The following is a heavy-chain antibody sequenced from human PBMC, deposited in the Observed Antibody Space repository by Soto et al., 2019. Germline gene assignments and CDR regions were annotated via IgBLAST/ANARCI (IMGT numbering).Heavy chain of an antibody. J-gene: IGHJ4*02. D-gene: IGHD3-10*01. V-gene: IGHV1-2*04. CDR3: ARSSYGSGSHDY. Sequence: SCKASGYTFTGYYMHWVRQAPGQGLEWMGWINPNSGGTNYAQKFQGWDTMTRDTSISTAYMELSRLRSDDTAVYYCARSSYGSGSHDYWGQGTLVTVS. CDR2: INPNSGGT. CDR1: GYTFTGYY.